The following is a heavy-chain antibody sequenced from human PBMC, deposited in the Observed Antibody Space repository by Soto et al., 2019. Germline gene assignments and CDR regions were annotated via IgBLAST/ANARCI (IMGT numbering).Heavy chain of an antibody. CDR1: RYTFTSYH. V-gene: IGHV1-8*01. Sequence: ASVKVSFKASRYTFTSYHINWVRQARGQGLEWVGWINPTSEYTAHAQKFQGRVTLNREISTATAYMELSSLTSEDTAVYFCATQVPPGYSSDWGPGTQVTVSS. J-gene: IGHJ4*02. D-gene: IGHD2-15*01. CDR2: INPTSEYT. CDR3: ATQVPPGYSSD.